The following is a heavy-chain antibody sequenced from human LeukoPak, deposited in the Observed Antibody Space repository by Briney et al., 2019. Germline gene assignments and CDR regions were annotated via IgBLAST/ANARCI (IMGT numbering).Heavy chain of an antibody. CDR3: AKGRKELLYLSYFDY. J-gene: IGHJ4*02. CDR1: GFTFSSYA. V-gene: IGHV3-23*01. CDR2: ISGSGGST. D-gene: IGHD2-2*02. Sequence: GGSLRLSCAASGFTFSSYAMSWVHQAPGKGLEWVSAISGSGGSTYYADSVKGRFTISRDNSKNTLYLQMNSLRAEDTAVYYCAKGRKELLYLSYFDYWGQGTLVTVSS.